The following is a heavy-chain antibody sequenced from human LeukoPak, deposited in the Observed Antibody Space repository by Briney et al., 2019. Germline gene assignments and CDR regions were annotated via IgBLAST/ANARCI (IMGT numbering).Heavy chain of an antibody. V-gene: IGHV4-39*07. Sequence: SETLSLTCTVSGGSISSSSYYWGWIRQPPGKGLEWIGSIYYSGSTYYNPSLKSRVTISVDTSKNQFSLKLSSVTAADTAVYYCARPLGYCSSTSCPRSYMDVWGKGTTVTVSS. D-gene: IGHD2-2*01. J-gene: IGHJ6*03. CDR2: IYYSGST. CDR3: ARPLGYCSSTSCPRSYMDV. CDR1: GGSISSSSYY.